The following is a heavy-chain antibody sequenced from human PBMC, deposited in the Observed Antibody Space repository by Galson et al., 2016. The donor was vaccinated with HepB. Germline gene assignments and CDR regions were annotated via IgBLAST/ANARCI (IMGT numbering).Heavy chain of an antibody. CDR2: ISYTGETSYNGRS. V-gene: IGHV4-31*11. CDR1: GGSISSGGYY. CDR3: ARAPFYGGNSRGAFDS. J-gene: IGHJ4*02. D-gene: IGHD4-23*01. Sequence: TLSLTCAVSGGSISSGGYYWSWIRQHPGKGLEWIGYISYTGETSYNGRSYYSPSLMSRLTISLDTSKNQFSLRLTSVTAADTAVYFCARAPFYGGNSRGAFDSWGQGTLVTVSS.